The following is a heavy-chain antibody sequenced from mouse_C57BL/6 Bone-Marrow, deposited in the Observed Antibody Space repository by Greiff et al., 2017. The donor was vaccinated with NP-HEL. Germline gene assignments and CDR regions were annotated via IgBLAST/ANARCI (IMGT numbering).Heavy chain of an antibody. D-gene: IGHD2-1*01. CDR1: GYTFTTYP. V-gene: IGHV1-47*01. CDR2: FHPYNDDT. Sequence: QLQQSGAELVKPGASVKMSCKASGYTFTTYPIEWVKQNHGKSLEWIGNFHPYNDDTEYNQKFKNKATLTVENSSLTFYLELSRLTSYDSSVYDCARGGNYWYYFDYGGQGTTLTVSS. CDR3: ARGGNYWYYFDY. J-gene: IGHJ2*01.